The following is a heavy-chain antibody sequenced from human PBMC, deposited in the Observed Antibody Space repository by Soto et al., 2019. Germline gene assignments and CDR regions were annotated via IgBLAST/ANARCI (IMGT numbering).Heavy chain of an antibody. V-gene: IGHV3-33*01. CDR3: ARDGGHYDVDY. CDR1: GFSFSPSG. J-gene: IGHJ4*02. Sequence: LVESGGGVAQPGRSLRLSCATSGFSFSPSGMHWVRQAPGKGLEWVAIIWNDGSTTYYADSVKGRFTISRDNAKNTLYLQMNSLRDEDTAVCYCARDGGHYDVDYWGQGTLVTVSS. CDR2: IWNDGSTT. D-gene: IGHD4-17*01.